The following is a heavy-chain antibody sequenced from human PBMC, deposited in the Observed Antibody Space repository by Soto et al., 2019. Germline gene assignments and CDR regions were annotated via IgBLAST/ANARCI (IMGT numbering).Heavy chain of an antibody. CDR3: ARFLRYCSSTSCQARLRSFDP. D-gene: IGHD2-2*01. Sequence: SETLSLTCAVSGGSISSSNWWSWVRQPPGKGLEWIGEIYHSGSTNYNPSLKSRVTISVDKSKNQFSLKLSSVTAADTAVYYCARFLRYCSSTSCQARLRSFDPWGQGTLVTVSS. CDR2: IYHSGST. J-gene: IGHJ5*02. V-gene: IGHV4-4*02. CDR1: GGSISSSNW.